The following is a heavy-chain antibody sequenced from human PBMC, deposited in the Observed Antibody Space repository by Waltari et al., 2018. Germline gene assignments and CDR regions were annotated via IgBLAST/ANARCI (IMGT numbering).Heavy chain of an antibody. J-gene: IGHJ4*02. CDR2: IYYSGST. V-gene: IGHV4-59*01. D-gene: IGHD3-10*01. CDR3: AADYYGSGSWFD. CDR1: GGSISSYY. Sequence: QVQLQESGPGLVKPSETLSLTCTVSGGSISSYYWSWIRQPPGKGLEWHGYIYYSGSTNYNPPLNSRVTISVDTSKNQFSLKLSSVTAADTAVYYCAADYYGSGSWFDWGQGTLVTVSS.